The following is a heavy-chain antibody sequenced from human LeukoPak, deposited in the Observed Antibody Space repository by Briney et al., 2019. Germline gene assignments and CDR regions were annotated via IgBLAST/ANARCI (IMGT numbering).Heavy chain of an antibody. Sequence: PGGSLRLSCAASGFTFSSYGMHGVPEAPGKGLERGAVISYDGSNKYYADSVKGRFTISRDNSKNTLYLQMNSLRAEDTAVYYCARDAKRYCSGGSCYYFDYWGQGNLVTVSS. J-gene: IGHJ4*02. CDR3: ARDAKRYCSGGSCYYFDY. CDR1: GFTFSSYG. CDR2: ISYDGSNK. V-gene: IGHV3-30*03. D-gene: IGHD2-15*01.